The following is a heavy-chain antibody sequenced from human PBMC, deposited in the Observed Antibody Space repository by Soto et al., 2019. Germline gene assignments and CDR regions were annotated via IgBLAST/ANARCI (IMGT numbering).Heavy chain of an antibody. Sequence: EVQLLESGGGLVQPGGSLRLSCAASGFTFRSYVMTWARQAPGKGLEWVSAISGSGGSTYYADSVKGRFTISRDNSRNTLYLQMNSLRAEDTAVYYCAKGAAEGGFDHWGQGTLVTVSS. CDR1: GFTFRSYV. J-gene: IGHJ5*02. CDR3: AKGAAEGGFDH. CDR2: ISGSGGST. V-gene: IGHV3-23*01.